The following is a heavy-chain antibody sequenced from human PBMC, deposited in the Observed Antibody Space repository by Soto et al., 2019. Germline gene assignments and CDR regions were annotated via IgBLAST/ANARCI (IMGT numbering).Heavy chain of an antibody. CDR1: GFTFSSYG. V-gene: IGHV3-30*18. J-gene: IGHJ4*02. CDR3: AKALGVLEPFDY. D-gene: IGHD3-3*02. Sequence: PGGSLRLSCAASGFTFSSYGMHWVRQAPGKGLEWVAVISYDGSNKYYADSVKGRLTISRDNSKNTLYLQMNSLRAEDTAVYYCAKALGVLEPFDYWGQGTLVTVSS. CDR2: ISYDGSNK.